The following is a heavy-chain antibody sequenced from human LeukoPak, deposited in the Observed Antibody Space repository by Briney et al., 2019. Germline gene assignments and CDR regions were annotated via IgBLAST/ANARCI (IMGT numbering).Heavy chain of an antibody. CDR1: GFTFSSYA. CDR3: AKAPHIVVVTAIQFYFDY. V-gene: IGHV3-23*01. J-gene: IGHJ4*02. CDR2: ISGSGGST. Sequence: GGSLRLSCGASGFTFSSYAMSWVRQAPGKGLEWVSAISGSGGSTYYADSVKGRFTISRDNSKNTLYLQMNSLRAEDTAVYYCAKAPHIVVVTAIQFYFDYWGQGTLVTVSS. D-gene: IGHD2-21*02.